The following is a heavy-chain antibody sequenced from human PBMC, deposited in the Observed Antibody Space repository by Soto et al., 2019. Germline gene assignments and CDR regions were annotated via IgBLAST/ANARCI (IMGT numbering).Heavy chain of an antibody. Sequence: QVQLQESGPGLVKPSQTLSLTCTVSGGSISSGDYYWSWIRQPPGKGLEWIGYIYYSGSTYYNPSLKIRVTISVDTSKNQFSLKLSSVTAADTAVYYCARERRAWYTSHYYYGMDVWGQGTTVTVSS. CDR1: GGSISSGDYY. D-gene: IGHD1-1*01. J-gene: IGHJ6*02. CDR2: IYYSGST. CDR3: ARERRAWYTSHYYYGMDV. V-gene: IGHV4-30-4*01.